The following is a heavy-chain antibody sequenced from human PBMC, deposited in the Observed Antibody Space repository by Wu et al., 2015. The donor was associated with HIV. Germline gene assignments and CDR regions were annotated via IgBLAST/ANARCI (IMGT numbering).Heavy chain of an antibody. CDR3: VRGLYGGSPYNYFDP. CDR2: INPERGAT. Sequence: VQLVQSGAEMKKPGSSVKLSCKASGGTFSSFSINWVRQAPGQGLEWVGWINPERGATEYAKKFQGRVTMSTDTSTNTAYMDLKNLKSDDTAVFYCVRGLYGGSPYNYFDPWGQGTLVTVSS. J-gene: IGHJ5*02. CDR1: GGTFSSFS. D-gene: IGHD1-26*01. V-gene: IGHV1-2*02.